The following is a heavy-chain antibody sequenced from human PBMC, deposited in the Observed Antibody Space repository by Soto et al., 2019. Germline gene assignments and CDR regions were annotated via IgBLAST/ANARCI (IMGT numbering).Heavy chain of an antibody. CDR1: GFTFSRYW. D-gene: IGHD1-26*01. J-gene: IGHJ4*02. CDR3: ARRWGPTFDF. CDR2: INQDGSEK. V-gene: IGHV3-7*03. Sequence: SLRLSCAASGFTFSRYWISWVRQAPGKGLEWVANINQDGSEKYYVDSVKGRFTISRDNAKNLLFLQMNSLRVEDTAVYYCARRWGPTFDFWGQGPLVTVS.